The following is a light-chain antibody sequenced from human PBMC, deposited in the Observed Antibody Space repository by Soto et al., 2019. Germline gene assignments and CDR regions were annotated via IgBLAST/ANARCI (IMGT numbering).Light chain of an antibody. CDR1: QSVSSN. V-gene: IGKV3-15*01. CDR3: QQYNNWPPYT. Sequence: EIVMTQSTATLSVSPGERATLSCRASQSVSSNLAWYQQKPGQAPRLLIFGASTRATGIPARFSGSGSGTEFTLTISSLQSEDSAVYYCQQYNNWPPYTFGQGSNLQIK. CDR2: GAS. J-gene: IGKJ2*01.